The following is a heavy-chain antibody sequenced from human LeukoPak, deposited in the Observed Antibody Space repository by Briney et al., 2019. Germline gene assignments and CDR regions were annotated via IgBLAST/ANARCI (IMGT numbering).Heavy chain of an antibody. V-gene: IGHV3-21*01. CDR3: ARHWGYYGSGTFDY. CDR1: GFTFSTYN. D-gene: IGHD3-10*01. CDR2: ISGSSSYI. J-gene: IGHJ4*02. Sequence: GGSLRLSCAASGFTFSTYNMNWVRQAPGKGLEWVSSISGSSSYIYYADSVKGRFSISRDNAKNSLYLQMNSLRAEDTAVYYCARHWGYYGSGTFDYWGQGTLLTVSS.